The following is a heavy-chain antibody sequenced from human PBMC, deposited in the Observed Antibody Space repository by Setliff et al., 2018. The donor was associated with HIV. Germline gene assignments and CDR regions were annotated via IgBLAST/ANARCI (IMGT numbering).Heavy chain of an antibody. V-gene: IGHV4-39*07. CDR1: GGSVSSPGYY. J-gene: IGHJ5*02. CDR3: ATCRHRPSNWFDP. CDR2: VYNSGVT. Sequence: SETLSLTCTVSGGSVSSPGYYWGWIRQPPGKGLEWIGSVYNSGVTFKNPSLKSRVTISVDRSGNQFSLRLTSVTAADTAVYYCATCRHRPSNWFDPWGQGTVVTVSS.